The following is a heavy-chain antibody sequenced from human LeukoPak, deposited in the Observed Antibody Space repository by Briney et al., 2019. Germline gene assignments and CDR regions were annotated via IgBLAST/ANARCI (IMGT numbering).Heavy chain of an antibody. D-gene: IGHD6-13*01. CDR3: ARDSSQGYFDY. V-gene: IGHV4-31*03. CDR1: GGSISSGGYY. Sequence: KPSETLSLTCTVSGGSISSGGYYWSWIRQHPGKGLEWIGYIYYSGSTYYNPSLKSRVTISVDTSKNQFPLKLSSVTAADTAVYYCARDSSQGYFDYWGQGTLVTVSS. J-gene: IGHJ4*02. CDR2: IYYSGST.